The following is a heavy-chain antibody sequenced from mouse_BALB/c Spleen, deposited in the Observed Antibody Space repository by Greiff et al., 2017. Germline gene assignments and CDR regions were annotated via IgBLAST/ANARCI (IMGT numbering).Heavy chain of an antibody. CDR3: SGSAY. D-gene: IGHD1-1*01. CDR1: GYSITSGYY. Sequence: EVQLQQSGPGLVKPSQSLSLTCSVTGYSITSGYYWNWIRQFPGNKLEWMGYISYDGSNNYNPSLKNRISITRDTSKNQFFLKLNSVTTEDTATYYCSGSAYWGQGTLVTVSA. V-gene: IGHV3-6*02. J-gene: IGHJ3*01. CDR2: ISYDGSN.